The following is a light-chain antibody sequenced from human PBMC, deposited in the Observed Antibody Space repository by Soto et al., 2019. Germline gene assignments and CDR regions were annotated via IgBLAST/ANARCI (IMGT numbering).Light chain of an antibody. J-gene: IGKJ5*01. V-gene: IGKV3-15*01. Sequence: EIVMTQSPVTLSVSPGERATLSCRAGQSLGSNLAWYQQKPGQAPRLLIYGASTRATGIPARFSGSGSGTEFTLTISSLQSEDVAVYYCQQYTKWPPITFGQGTRLEIK. CDR1: QSLGSN. CDR2: GAS. CDR3: QQYTKWPPIT.